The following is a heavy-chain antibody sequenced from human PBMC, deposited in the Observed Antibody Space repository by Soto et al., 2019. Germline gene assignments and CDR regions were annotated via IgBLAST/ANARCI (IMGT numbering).Heavy chain of an antibody. CDR1: GFTFSSYA. J-gene: IGHJ5*02. CDR3: AKSHTVLVKFDP. D-gene: IGHD3-3*01. V-gene: IGHV3-23*01. Sequence: EVQLLESGGGLIQPGGSLRLSCEGTGFTFSSYAMNWVRQVPGKGLEWVAGLSASGSRTFYAESVKGRFTISRDNSKNTVFLQMDSLRAEDAALYFCAKSHTVLVKFDPWGQGTLVTVSS. CDR2: LSASGSRT.